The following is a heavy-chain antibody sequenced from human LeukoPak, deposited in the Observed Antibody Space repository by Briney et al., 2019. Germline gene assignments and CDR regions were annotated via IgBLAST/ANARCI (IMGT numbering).Heavy chain of an antibody. D-gene: IGHD2-15*01. CDR1: GGSISSGGYY. CDR3: ARDLSSATRQLGL. CDR2: INYRGST. Sequence: SQTLSLTCTVSGGSISSGGYYWSWIRQHPGKGLEWIGFINYRGSTYYNPSLKSRITISVDTSKNQFSLKLSSLTAADTAVYYCARDLSSATRQLGLWGQGTLVTVSS. J-gene: IGHJ5*02. V-gene: IGHV4-31*03.